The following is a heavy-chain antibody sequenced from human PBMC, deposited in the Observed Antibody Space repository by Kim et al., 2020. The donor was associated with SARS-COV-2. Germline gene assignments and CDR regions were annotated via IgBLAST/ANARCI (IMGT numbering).Heavy chain of an antibody. Sequence: SETLSLTCTVSGGSISSSSYYWGWIRQPPGKGLWWIGSISYSGSTYYNPSFKSRVTISVDTSKNQFSLKLSSVTAADAAVYYCAGQARDSPVRVNWFDPWGQGTLVTVSS. CDR3: AGQARDSPVRVNWFDP. CDR2: ISYSGST. J-gene: IGHJ5*02. CDR1: GGSISSSSYY. V-gene: IGHV4-39*01. D-gene: IGHD2-21*01.